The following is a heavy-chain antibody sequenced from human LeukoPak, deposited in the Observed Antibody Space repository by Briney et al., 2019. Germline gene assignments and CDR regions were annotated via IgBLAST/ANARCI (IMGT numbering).Heavy chain of an antibody. CDR1: GYTFTGYY. Sequence: ASVKVSCKASGYTFTGYYMHWVRQAPGQGLEWMGWINPNSGGTNYAQKFQGRVTMTRDTSISTAYMELSRLRSDDTAVYYCARGDYYGSGIFVRLNSFTSLLDNWGHGTLVTVSS. CDR2: INPNSGGT. CDR3: ARGDYYGSGIFVRLNSFTSLLDN. J-gene: IGHJ4*01. V-gene: IGHV1-2*02. D-gene: IGHD3-10*01.